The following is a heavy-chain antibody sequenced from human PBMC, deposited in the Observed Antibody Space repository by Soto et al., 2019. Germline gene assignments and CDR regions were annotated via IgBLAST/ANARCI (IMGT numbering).Heavy chain of an antibody. Sequence: EVQLLESGGGLVQPGGSLRLSCAASGFTFSSYAMSWVRQAPGKGLEWVSAISGSGGSTYYADSVKGRFTISRDNSKNTLYMQMNSLRAEDTAVYYCEKDGTYDSSGYWGYWGQGTLVTVSS. CDR2: ISGSGGST. CDR1: GFTFSSYA. CDR3: EKDGTYDSSGYWGY. V-gene: IGHV3-23*01. D-gene: IGHD3-22*01. J-gene: IGHJ4*02.